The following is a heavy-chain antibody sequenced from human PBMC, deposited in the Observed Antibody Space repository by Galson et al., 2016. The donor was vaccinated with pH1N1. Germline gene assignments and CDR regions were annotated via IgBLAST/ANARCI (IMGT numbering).Heavy chain of an antibody. V-gene: IGHV3-30*18. J-gene: IGHJ4*02. Sequence: SLRLSCAASGFTFSSFGMHWVRQAPGKGLEWMAVISYDGSVEYYGDSVKGRFSISRDNSKNTLYLQMNSLRPEDTAVYYCAKESGEDWSVSKRYSFDYWGQGALVTVSS. D-gene: IGHD3-3*01. CDR3: AKESGEDWSVSKRYSFDY. CDR2: ISYDGSVE. CDR1: GFTFSSFG.